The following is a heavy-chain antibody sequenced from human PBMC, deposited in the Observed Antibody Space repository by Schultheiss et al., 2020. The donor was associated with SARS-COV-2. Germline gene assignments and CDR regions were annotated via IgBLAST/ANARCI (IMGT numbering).Heavy chain of an antibody. CDR1: GGSISSSNW. D-gene: IGHD6-25*01. J-gene: IGHJ4*02. CDR3: ARGGSAGGVDY. Sequence: SETLSLTCAVSGGSISSSNWWSWVRQPPGKGLEWIGEINHSGSTNYNPSLKSRVTISVDTFKNQFSLKLSSVTAADTAVYYCARGGSAGGVDYWGQGTLVTVSS. V-gene: IGHV4-4*02. CDR2: INHSGST.